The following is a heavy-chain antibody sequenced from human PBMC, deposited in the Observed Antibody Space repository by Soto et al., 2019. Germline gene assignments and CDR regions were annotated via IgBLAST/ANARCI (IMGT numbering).Heavy chain of an antibody. CDR2: ISGSGDST. Sequence: LRXSCAASSFTFGSYAINWVHQAPGKGLEWVSAISGSGDSTYYADSVKGRFTISRDNAKNTLYLQMNSLRAEDTAVYYCAKSSSSWPYYFDYWGQGSLVTVSS. J-gene: IGHJ4*02. V-gene: IGHV3-23*01. D-gene: IGHD6-13*01. CDR3: AKSSSSWPYYFDY. CDR1: SFTFGSYA.